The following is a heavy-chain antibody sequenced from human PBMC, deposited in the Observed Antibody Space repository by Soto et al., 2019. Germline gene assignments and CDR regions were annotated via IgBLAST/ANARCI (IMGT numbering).Heavy chain of an antibody. CDR2: IHYTGST. D-gene: IGHD1-1*01. CDR3: ARDLTISSTDGPLDP. V-gene: IGHV4-59*01. CDR1: GGSMSRYY. Sequence: KPSETLSLTCTVSGGSMSRYYWTWIRQPPGKGLEWIGNIHYTGSTNYNPSLKSRVTILLGTSTSQFPLKVSSVTAADTAVYYCARDLTISSTDGPLDPWGHGTLVTVSS. J-gene: IGHJ5*02.